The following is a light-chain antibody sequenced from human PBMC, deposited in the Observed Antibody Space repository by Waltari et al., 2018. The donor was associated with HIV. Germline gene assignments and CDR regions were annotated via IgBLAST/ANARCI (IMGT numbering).Light chain of an antibody. V-gene: IGLV2-14*01. J-gene: IGLJ1*01. CDR2: EIS. CDR3: SSYTSSSIPYV. Sequence: QSALTQPASVSGSPGQSITISCTGTSSDVGGSNFVSWYQQHPGKAPRLMIYEISNRHSGVSNRFSGSKSGNTASLTISGLQAEDEADYYCSSYTSSSIPYVFGTGTKLTVL. CDR1: SSDVGGSNF.